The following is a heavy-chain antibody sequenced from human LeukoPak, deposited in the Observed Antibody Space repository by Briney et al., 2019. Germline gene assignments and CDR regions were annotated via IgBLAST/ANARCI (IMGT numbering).Heavy chain of an antibody. Sequence: SQTLSLTCALSGDSVSRNSVTWHWLGQSPSRGLEGLGRTYYRSTWYNDYAVSVRGRITVNPDTSKNQFSLHLNSVTPEDTAVYYCARRLTQYDCFDPWGQGTLVTVSS. CDR1: GDSVSRNSVT. D-gene: IGHD2-2*01. J-gene: IGHJ5*02. CDR3: ARRLTQYDCFDP. V-gene: IGHV6-1*01. CDR2: TYYRSTWYN.